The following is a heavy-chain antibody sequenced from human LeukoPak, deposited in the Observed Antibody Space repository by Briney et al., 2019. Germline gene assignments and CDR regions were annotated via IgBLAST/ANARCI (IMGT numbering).Heavy chain of an antibody. J-gene: IGHJ6*02. Sequence: GRSLRLSCAVSGFTFNSYGMHWVRQAPGKGLEWVAVIWYDGSNKYYADSVKGRFTISRDNFKNTLYLQMNSLRAEDTAVYYCARVYSGSYFLYYYYGMDVWGQGTTVTVSS. V-gene: IGHV3-33*01. CDR2: IWYDGSNK. CDR3: ARVYSGSYFLYYYYGMDV. D-gene: IGHD1-26*01. CDR1: GFTFNSYG.